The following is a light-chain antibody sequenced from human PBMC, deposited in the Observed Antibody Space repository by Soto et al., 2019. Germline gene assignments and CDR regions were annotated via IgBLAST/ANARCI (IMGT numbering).Light chain of an antibody. Sequence: QSALTQPTSVSGSPGQSITISCTGTSSDVGSYNLVPWYQQHPGKAPKLMIYEVSKRPSGVSNRFSGSKSGNTASLTISGLQAEDEADYYCCSYAGSRTVVFGGGTKLTVL. CDR3: CSYAGSRTVV. CDR2: EVS. V-gene: IGLV2-23*02. CDR1: SSDVGSYNL. J-gene: IGLJ2*01.